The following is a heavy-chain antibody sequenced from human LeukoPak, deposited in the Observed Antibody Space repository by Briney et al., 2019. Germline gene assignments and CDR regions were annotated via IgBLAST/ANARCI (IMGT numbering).Heavy chain of an antibody. CDR1: GYTFTSYG. D-gene: IGHD3-9*01. CDR3: ARGPSLLGKYYDILTGYSPFDY. J-gene: IGHJ4*02. Sequence: ASVKVSCKASGYTFTSYGISWVRQAPGQGLEWMGWISAYNGNTNYAQKLQGKVTMTTDTSTSTAYMELRSLRSDDTAVYYCARGPSLLGKYYDILTGYSPFDYWGQGTLVTVSS. V-gene: IGHV1-18*01. CDR2: ISAYNGNT.